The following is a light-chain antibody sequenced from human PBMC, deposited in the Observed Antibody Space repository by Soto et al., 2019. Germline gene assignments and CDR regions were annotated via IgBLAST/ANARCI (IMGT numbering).Light chain of an antibody. CDR2: AAS. CDR3: QEGSTLLT. J-gene: IGKJ4*01. Sequence: AIRMTQSPSSFSASTGDRVTITCRASQGISSYLAWYQQKPGKAPKLLIYAASTLQSGVPSRFSGSGSGTDFTLTISCLQSEDFAIYYCQEGSTLLTFGGGTKVDIK. CDR1: QGISSY. V-gene: IGKV1-8*01.